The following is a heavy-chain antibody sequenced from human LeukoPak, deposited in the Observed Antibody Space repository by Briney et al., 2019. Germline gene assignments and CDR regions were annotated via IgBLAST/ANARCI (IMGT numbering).Heavy chain of an antibody. D-gene: IGHD3-10*01. V-gene: IGHV1-2*02. CDR2: INPNTGGT. CDR3: ARVFGSGFFYMDV. J-gene: IGHJ6*03. CDR1: GYTFTSYY. Sequence: ASVKVSCKASGYTFTSYYMHWVRQAPGQGLEWMGWINPNTGGTKYAQKFQGRVTMTRDTSISTAYMELSRLRSDDTAVYYCARVFGSGFFYMDVWGKGTTVTVSS.